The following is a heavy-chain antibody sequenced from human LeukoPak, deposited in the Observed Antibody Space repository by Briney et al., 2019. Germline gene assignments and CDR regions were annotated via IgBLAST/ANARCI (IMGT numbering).Heavy chain of an antibody. V-gene: IGHV3-30*18. Sequence: PGGSLRLSCAASGFTFSSYGMHWVRQAPGKGLEWVAVISYDGSNKYYADSVKGRFTISRDNSKNTLYLQMNSLRAEDTAVYYCAKGSGYEHNYYYYYMDVWGKGTTVTISS. CDR2: ISYDGSNK. CDR1: GFTFSSYG. D-gene: IGHD5-12*01. CDR3: AKGSGYEHNYYYYYMDV. J-gene: IGHJ6*03.